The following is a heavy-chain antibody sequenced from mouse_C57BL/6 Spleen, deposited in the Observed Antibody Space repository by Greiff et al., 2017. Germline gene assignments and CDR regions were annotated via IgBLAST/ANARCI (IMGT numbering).Heavy chain of an antibody. V-gene: IGHV3-1*01. D-gene: IGHD2-1*01. CDR2: ISYSGST. J-gene: IGHJ4*01. CDR1: GYSITSGYD. Sequence: EVQVVESGPGMVKPSQSLSLTCTVTGYSITSGYDWHWIRHFPGNKLEWMGYISYSGSTNYNPSLKSRISITHDTSKNHFFLKLNSVTTEDTATYYCARDRGNYDYAMDYWGQGTSVTVSS. CDR3: ARDRGNYDYAMDY.